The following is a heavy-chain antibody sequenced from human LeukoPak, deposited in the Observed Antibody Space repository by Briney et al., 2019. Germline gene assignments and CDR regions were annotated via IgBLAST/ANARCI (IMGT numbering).Heavy chain of an antibody. D-gene: IGHD1-26*01. V-gene: IGHV3-73*01. CDR2: IRSKANSYAT. J-gene: IGHJ4*02. CDR3: TRCPSGSYSCDY. CDR1: GFTFSGSA. Sequence: GGSLRLSCAASGFTFSGSAMHWVRQASGKGLEWVGRIRSKANSYATAYAASVKGRFTISRDDSKNTAYLQMNTLKTEDTAVYYCTRCPSGSYSCDYWGQGTLVTVSS.